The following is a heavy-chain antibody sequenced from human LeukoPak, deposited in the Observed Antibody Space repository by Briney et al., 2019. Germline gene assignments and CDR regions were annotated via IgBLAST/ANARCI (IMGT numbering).Heavy chain of an antibody. D-gene: IGHD3-10*01. CDR1: GFTFSSYA. Sequence: GGSLRLSCAASGFTFSSYAMSWVRQAPGKGLEWVSSISDSGGRTYYADSEKGRFTISRDNSKNTLFLQMNSLRAEDTAIYYCARAGAISWGQGTLVTVSS. CDR3: ARAGAIS. CDR2: ISDSGGRT. J-gene: IGHJ4*02. V-gene: IGHV3-23*01.